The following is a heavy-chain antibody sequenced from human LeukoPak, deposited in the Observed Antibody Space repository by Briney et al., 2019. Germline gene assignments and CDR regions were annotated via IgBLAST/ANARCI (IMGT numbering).Heavy chain of an antibody. CDR3: ASQSYFRRWFDP. J-gene: IGHJ5*02. D-gene: IGHD1-26*01. CDR1: GDSITNYY. Sequence: SETLSLTCTVSGDSITNYYWSWYRQPPGQGLEWIGYIYYSGNTNYNPSLKSRVAISVDKSKNQFSLKLSSVTAADTAVYYCASQSYFRRWFDPWGQGTLVTVSS. V-gene: IGHV4-59*08. CDR2: IYYSGNT.